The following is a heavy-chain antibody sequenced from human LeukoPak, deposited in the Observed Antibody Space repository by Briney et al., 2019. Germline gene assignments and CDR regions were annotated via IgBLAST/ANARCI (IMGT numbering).Heavy chain of an antibody. Sequence: SETLSLTCAVYGGSFSGYYWTWIRQPPGKGLEWIGEINQSGSTNYKPSLKSRVTISVDTSKNQFSLMLSSVTAADTAVYYCARHAAFADYQSHLTHFDYWGQGTLVTVSS. V-gene: IGHV4-34*01. CDR3: ARHAAFADYQSHLTHFDY. CDR1: GGSFSGYY. CDR2: INQSGST. D-gene: IGHD4/OR15-4a*01. J-gene: IGHJ4*02.